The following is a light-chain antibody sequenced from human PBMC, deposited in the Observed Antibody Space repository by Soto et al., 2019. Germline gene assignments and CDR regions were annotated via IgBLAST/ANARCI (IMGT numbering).Light chain of an antibody. CDR1: SSDVGGYNY. CDR3: SSYTSSSTRPYG. J-gene: IGLJ1*01. Sequence: QSALTQPASVSGSPGQSITISCTGTSSDVGGYNYVSWYQQHPGKAPKLMIYDVSNRPSGVSNRFSGSKSGNTASLTISGLQPEDEADYYCSSYTSSSTRPYGFGTGTKLTVL. CDR2: DVS. V-gene: IGLV2-14*01.